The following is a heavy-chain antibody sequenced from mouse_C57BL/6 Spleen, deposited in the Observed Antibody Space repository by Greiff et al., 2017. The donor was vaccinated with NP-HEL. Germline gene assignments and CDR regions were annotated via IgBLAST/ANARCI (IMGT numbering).Heavy chain of an antibody. Sequence: LEESGAELVKPGASVKISCKASGYAFSSYWMNWVKQRPGKGLEWIGQIYPGDGDTNYNGKFKGKATLTADKSSSTAYMQLSSLTSEDSAVYFCARGGYYGSYFDYWGQGTTLTVSS. J-gene: IGHJ2*01. CDR3: ARGGYYGSYFDY. CDR1: GYAFSSYW. V-gene: IGHV1-80*01. CDR2: IYPGDGDT. D-gene: IGHD1-1*01.